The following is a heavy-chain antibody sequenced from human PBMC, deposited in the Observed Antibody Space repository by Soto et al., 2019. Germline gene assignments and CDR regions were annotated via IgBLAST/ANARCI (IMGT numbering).Heavy chain of an antibody. CDR1: GFTFSSYA. V-gene: IGHV3-30-3*01. J-gene: IGHJ4*02. Sequence: GGSLRLSCAASGFTFSSYAMHWVRQAPGKGLEWVAVISYDGSNKYYADSVKGRFTISRDNSKNTLYLQMNSLRAEDTAVYYCARLGRVAATFDYWGQGTLVTVSS. CDR3: ARLGRVAATFDY. CDR2: ISYDGSNK. D-gene: IGHD2-15*01.